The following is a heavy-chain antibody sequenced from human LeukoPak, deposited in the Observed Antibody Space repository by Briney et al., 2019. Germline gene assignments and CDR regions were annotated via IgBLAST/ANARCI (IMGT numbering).Heavy chain of an antibody. J-gene: IGHJ4*02. V-gene: IGHV1-46*01. D-gene: IGHD1-26*01. CDR2: INPSGGST. CDR3: ARSPRKWELLHDY. CDR1: GYTFTSYY. Sequence: GASVTVSCKASGYTFTSYYMHWVRQAPGQGLEWMGIINPSGGSTGYAQKFQGRVTMTRDTSTSTVYMELSSLRSEDTAVYYCARSPRKWELLHDYWGQGTLVTVSS.